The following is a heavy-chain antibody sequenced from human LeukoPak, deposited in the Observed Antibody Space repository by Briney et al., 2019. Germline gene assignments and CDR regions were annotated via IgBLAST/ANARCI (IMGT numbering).Heavy chain of an antibody. CDR1: GFTVSSNY. CDR3: ARYYYDSSCAFDC. J-gene: IGHJ4*02. Sequence: GGSLRLSCAASGFTVSSNYMSWVRQAPGKGLEWVSVIYSGGSTYYADSVKGRFTISRDNYKNTLHLQMTSPRAEDTAVYYCARYYYDSSCAFDCWLQATMVTV. V-gene: IGHV3-66*01. CDR2: IYSGGST. D-gene: IGHD3-22*01.